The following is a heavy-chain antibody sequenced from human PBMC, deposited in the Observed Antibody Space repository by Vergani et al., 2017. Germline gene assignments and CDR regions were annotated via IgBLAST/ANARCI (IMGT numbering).Heavy chain of an antibody. J-gene: IGHJ3*02. V-gene: IGHV3-43D*04. CDR2: ISWDGGST. CDR1: GFTFDDYA. CDR3: AKEGLGYCSGGSCRPLDI. Sequence: EVQLVESGGVVVQPGGSLRLSCAASGFTFDDYAMHWVRQAPGKGLEWVSLISWDGGSTYYADSVKGRFTISRDNSKNTLYLQMNSLRAEDTAVYYCAKEGLGYCSGGSCRPLDIWGQGTMVTVSS. D-gene: IGHD2-15*01.